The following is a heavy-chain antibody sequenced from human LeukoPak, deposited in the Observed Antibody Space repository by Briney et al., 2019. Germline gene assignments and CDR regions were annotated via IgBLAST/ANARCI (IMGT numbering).Heavy chain of an antibody. Sequence: ASVKVSCKVSGYTLTVLTMHWVRQAPGKGLEWMGGFDPEDGETIYAQKFQGRVAMTEVTSTDTAYMELSSLRSQDTAVYYCATDLLAGTSSLLYYFDYRGQGTLVTASS. J-gene: IGHJ4*02. CDR1: GYTLTVLT. CDR3: ATDLLAGTSSLLYYFDY. CDR2: FDPEDGET. V-gene: IGHV1-24*01. D-gene: IGHD6-19*01.